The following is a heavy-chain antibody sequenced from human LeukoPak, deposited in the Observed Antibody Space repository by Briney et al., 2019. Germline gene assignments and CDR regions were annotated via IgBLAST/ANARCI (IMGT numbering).Heavy chain of an antibody. D-gene: IGHD2-2*01. CDR3: ARGYCSSTSCLTPFDY. CDR2: INSDGSST. J-gene: IGHJ4*02. CDR1: GFTFSSYW. Sequence: GGSLRLSCAASGFTFSSYWMHWLRQAPGKGLVWVSRINSDGSSTSYADSVKGRFTISRDNAKNTLYLQMNSLRAEDTAVYYCARGYCSSTSCLTPFDYWGQGTLVTVSS. V-gene: IGHV3-74*01.